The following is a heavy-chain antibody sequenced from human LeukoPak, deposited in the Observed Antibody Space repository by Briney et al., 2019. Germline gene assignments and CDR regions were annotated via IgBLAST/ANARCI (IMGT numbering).Heavy chain of an antibody. V-gene: IGHV4-38-2*02. Sequence: PSETLSLTCAVSGYSISSGYHWGWIRQPPGKGLEWIGSIYHSGTYYKPSLTSRVTISVDTSKNQFSLKVSSVTAADTAVYYCARDRSGFVRYFDLWGRGILVTVSS. CDR3: ARDRSGFVRYFDL. CDR1: GYSISSGYH. J-gene: IGHJ2*01. D-gene: IGHD3-16*01. CDR2: IYHSGT.